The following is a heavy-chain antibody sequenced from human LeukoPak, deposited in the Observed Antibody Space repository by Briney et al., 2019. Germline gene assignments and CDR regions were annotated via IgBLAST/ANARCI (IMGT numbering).Heavy chain of an antibody. V-gene: IGHV3-20*04. CDR1: GFTVSSYS. CDR2: INWNGGIT. J-gene: IGHJ4*02. Sequence: GGSLRLSCAASGFTVSSYSMNWVRQAPGKGLEWVSGINWNGGITGYADSVKGRFTTSRDNAKNSLYLQMNSLRDEDTAVYYCARHGSGFNYWGRGALVTVSS. CDR3: ARHGSGFNY. D-gene: IGHD3-10*01.